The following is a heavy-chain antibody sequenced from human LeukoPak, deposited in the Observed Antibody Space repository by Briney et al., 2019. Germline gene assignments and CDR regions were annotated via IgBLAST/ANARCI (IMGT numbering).Heavy chain of an antibody. D-gene: IGHD6-13*01. J-gene: IGHJ4*02. CDR2: ISGNGDA. Sequence: GGSLRLFCAASGFTFSSYAMRWVRQAPGKGLEWVSAISGNGDAYYADSVKGRFTISRDNYKNTLYLQMNSLRAEDTAVYYCATTGYSSRNYWGQGTLVTVCS. V-gene: IGHV3-23*01. CDR3: ATTGYSSRNY. CDR1: GFTFSSYA.